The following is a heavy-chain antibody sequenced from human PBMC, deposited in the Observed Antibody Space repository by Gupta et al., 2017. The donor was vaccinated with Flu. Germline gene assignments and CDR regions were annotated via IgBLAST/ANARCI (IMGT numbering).Heavy chain of an antibody. D-gene: IGHD4-17*01. V-gene: IGHV3-23*01. J-gene: IGHJ4*02. Sequence: EVQLLESGGDLVQPGGSLILSCAASGFTFNSYAMSWVRQAPGKGLEWVSLIGTSEDSTYYADSVKGRFTISRYNSKNTLYLLMNNLRAEDMAVYFCARARKKYGDSQYYFDYWGQGSLVTVSS. CDR1: GFTFNSYA. CDR3: ARARKKYGDSQYYFDY. CDR2: IGTSEDST.